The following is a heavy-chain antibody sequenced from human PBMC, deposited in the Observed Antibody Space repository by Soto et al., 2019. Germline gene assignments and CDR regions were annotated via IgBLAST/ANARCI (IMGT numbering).Heavy chain of an antibody. CDR2: IYYSGTTYYT. CDR3: AREPLT. Sequence: QVQLQESGPGLVKPSQTLSLTCTVSGGSISSGGYYWSWIRQHPWKGLEWIGYIYYSGTTYYTYYNPSLKSRVNISVDTYKHHFSLKLSSVTAADTAVYYCAREPLTWGQGTLVTVYS. CDR1: GGSISSGGYY. J-gene: IGHJ4*02. V-gene: IGHV4-31*03.